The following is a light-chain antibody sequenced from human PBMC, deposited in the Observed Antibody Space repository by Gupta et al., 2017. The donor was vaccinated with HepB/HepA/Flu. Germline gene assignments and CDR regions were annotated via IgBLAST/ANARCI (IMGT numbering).Light chain of an antibody. V-gene: IGKV3-20*01. CDR2: GAS. J-gene: IGKJ4*01. CDR1: QSVSSTH. CDR3: QQDDRSTVT. Sequence: EIVLTQSPGTLSLSPGERVTLSCRASQSVSSTHLAWYQQKPGQAPRLLIYGASSRATGIPDRFSGSGSGTEFTLTISRLEPEDFAVYYCQQDDRSTVTFGGGTKVEIK.